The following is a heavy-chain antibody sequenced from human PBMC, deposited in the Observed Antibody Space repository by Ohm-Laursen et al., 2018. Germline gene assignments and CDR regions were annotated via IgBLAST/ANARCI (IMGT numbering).Heavy chain of an antibody. CDR1: GYTFTSYY. CDR3: ARNVASGLDY. J-gene: IGHJ4*02. CDR2: INTSGGST. V-gene: IGHV1-46*01. Sequence: GASVKVSCKASGYTFTSYYIHWVRQAPGQGLEWMGMINTSGGSTSYAQKFQGRATMTRDTSTSTVYMDLSSLRSEDTAVYYCARNVASGLDYWGQGTLVTVSS. D-gene: IGHD5-12*01.